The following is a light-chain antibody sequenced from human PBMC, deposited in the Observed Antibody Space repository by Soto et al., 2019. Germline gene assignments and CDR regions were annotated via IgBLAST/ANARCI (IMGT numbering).Light chain of an antibody. J-gene: IGKJ2*01. CDR3: QQYDNWPYT. CDR2: GAS. Sequence: EIVMTHSPATLSVSPGERATLSCRASQSVSNNLAWYQQKPGQAPTLLIYGASTRATSIPGRFSGRGSGTEFTLTISLLQSEDFAVYHCQQYDNWPYTLGQGTKLEIK. CDR1: QSVSNN. V-gene: IGKV3-15*01.